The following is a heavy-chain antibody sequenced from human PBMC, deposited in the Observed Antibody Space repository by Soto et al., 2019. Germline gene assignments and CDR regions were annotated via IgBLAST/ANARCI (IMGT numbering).Heavy chain of an antibody. D-gene: IGHD3-3*01. CDR3: ARGYDFWSGYYQYYFDY. CDR1: GGSISSYY. V-gene: IGHV4-59*01. CDR2: IYYSGST. J-gene: IGHJ4*02. Sequence: SETLSLTCTVSGGSISSYYWSWIRQPPGKGLEWIGYIYYSGSTNYNPSLKSRVTISVDTSKNQFSLKLSSVTAADTAVYYCARGYDFWSGYYQYYFDYWGQGTLVTVSS.